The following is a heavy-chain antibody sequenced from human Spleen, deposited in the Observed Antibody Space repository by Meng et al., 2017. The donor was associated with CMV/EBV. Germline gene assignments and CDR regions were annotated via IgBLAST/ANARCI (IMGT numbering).Heavy chain of an antibody. D-gene: IGHD3-3*01. CDR2: IRHDGSKK. CDR3: AKGLRFLEFGNVYYDYFGMDV. CDR1: GFTFSTYC. V-gene: IGHV3-30*02. Sequence: GESLKISCAASGFTFSTYCMYWVRQAPGKGLEWVAFIRHDGSKKDYAESGKGRFTISRDSSKNTLFLQMNSLRTEDTAVYYCAKGLRFLEFGNVYYDYFGMDVWGQGTTVTVSS. J-gene: IGHJ6*02.